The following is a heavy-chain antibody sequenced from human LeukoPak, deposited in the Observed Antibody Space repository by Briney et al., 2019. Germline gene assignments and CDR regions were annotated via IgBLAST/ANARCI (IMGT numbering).Heavy chain of an antibody. CDR3: ARDAGTTGEVKFDP. J-gene: IGHJ5*02. CDR1: GGSLSSYY. CDR2: NYSRLT. Sequence: PSETLSLTCTVSGGSLSSYYLSWIRQPAGKGLEWIGRNYSRLTTYNPSLKSRVTMPAHTSRNHDTLTLTSVTAADTAGCYCARDAGTTGEVKFDPWGQGTLVTVSS. V-gene: IGHV4-4*07. D-gene: IGHD3-16*01.